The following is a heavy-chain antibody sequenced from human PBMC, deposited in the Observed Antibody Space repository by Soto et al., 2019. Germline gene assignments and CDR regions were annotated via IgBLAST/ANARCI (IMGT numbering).Heavy chain of an antibody. V-gene: IGHV1-69*12. CDR1: GGTFSSYA. CDR2: IIPIFGTA. Sequence: QVQLVQSGAEVKKPGSSVKVSCKASGGTFSSYAISWVRQAPGQGLEWMGGIIPIFGTANYAQKFQGRVTITADESTSTAYMELSSLRSEDTAVYYCARGGPGYCSGGSCYSGYYWGQGTLVTVSS. D-gene: IGHD2-15*01. J-gene: IGHJ4*02. CDR3: ARGGPGYCSGGSCYSGYY.